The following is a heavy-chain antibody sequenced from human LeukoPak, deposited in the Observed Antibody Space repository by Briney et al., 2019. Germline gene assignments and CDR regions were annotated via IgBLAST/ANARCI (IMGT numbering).Heavy chain of an antibody. CDR2: IWYDGSNK. V-gene: IGHV3-33*01. CDR1: GFTFSSYG. CDR3: ARDHHPTYYYDSSGQLY. J-gene: IGHJ4*02. D-gene: IGHD3-22*01. Sequence: PGGSLRLSCAASGFTFSSYGMHWVRQAPGKGLEWVAVIWYDGSNKYYADSVKGRFTISRDNSKNTLYLQMNSLRAEDTAVYYCARDHHPTYYYDSSGQLYWGQGTLVTVSS.